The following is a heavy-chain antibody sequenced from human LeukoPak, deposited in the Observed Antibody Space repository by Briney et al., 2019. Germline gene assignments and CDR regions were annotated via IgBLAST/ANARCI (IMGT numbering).Heavy chain of an antibody. CDR2: MNPNSGNT. V-gene: IGHV1-8*01. D-gene: IGHD3-3*01. J-gene: IGHJ6*02. CDR1: GYTFTSYD. Sequence: APVKVSCKASGYTFTSYDINWVRQATGQGLEWMGWMNPNSGNTGYAQKFQGRVTMTRNTSISTAYMELSSLRSEDTAVYYCARGFWSGYYGIFYYYYGMDVWGQGTTVTVSS. CDR3: ARGFWSGYYGIFYYYYGMDV.